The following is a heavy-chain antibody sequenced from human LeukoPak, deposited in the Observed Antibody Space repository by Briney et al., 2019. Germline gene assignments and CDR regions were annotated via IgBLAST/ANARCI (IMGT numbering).Heavy chain of an antibody. CDR1: GFTFSSYG. CDR3: ARDLGRYYDTSDNWFDP. J-gene: IGHJ5*02. Sequence: PGGSLRLSCAASGFTFSSYGMHWVRQAPGKGLEWVAFIRYDGSNKYYADSVKGRFTISRDNSKNTLYLQMNSLRAEDTAVYYCARDLGRYYDTSDNWFDPWGQGTLVTVSS. CDR2: IRYDGSNK. D-gene: IGHD3-22*01. V-gene: IGHV3-30*02.